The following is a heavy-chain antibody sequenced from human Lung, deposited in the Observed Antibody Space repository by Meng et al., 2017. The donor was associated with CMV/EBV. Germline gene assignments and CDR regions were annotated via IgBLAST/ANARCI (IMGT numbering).Heavy chain of an antibody. CDR3: ARAPPYCSGGPCYSFDH. CDR1: TFGSYT. CDR2: IIPILAVT. J-gene: IGHJ4*02. Sequence: TFGSYTLSWVRQAPGQGLEWMGRIIPILAVTNYAQNFQGRVKITADKSTFTAYMELSSLESEDTAVYYCARAPPYCSGGPCYSFDHWGQGTPVTVSS. D-gene: IGHD2-15*01. V-gene: IGHV1-69*02.